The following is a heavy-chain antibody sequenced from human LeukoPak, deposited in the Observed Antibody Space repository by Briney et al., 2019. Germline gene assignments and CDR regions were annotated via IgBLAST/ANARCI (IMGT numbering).Heavy chain of an antibody. J-gene: IGHJ3*02. CDR2: ISYDGSNK. V-gene: IGHV3-30*04. CDR1: GFTFSSYA. CDR3: ADRGIVGASTRYYDAFDI. Sequence: WGSLRLSCAASGFTFSSYAMHWVRQASGKGLEWVAVISYDGSNKYYADSVKGRFTISRDNSKNTLYLQMNSLRAEDTAVYYCADRGIVGASTRYYDAFDIWGQGTMVTVS. D-gene: IGHD1-26*01.